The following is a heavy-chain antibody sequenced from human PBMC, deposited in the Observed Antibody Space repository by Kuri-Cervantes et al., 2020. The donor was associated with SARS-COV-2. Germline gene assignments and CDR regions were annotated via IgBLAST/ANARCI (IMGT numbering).Heavy chain of an antibody. V-gene: IGHV3-74*01. Sequence: GESLKISCVASGFTFRNNLQHWVRQAPGKGLVWVSRINPDGSYTNNADSVKGRFTLSRDNAKNMLFLQMNSLRAEDTAVYYCVRDGDHWNFDYWGQGTRVTVSS. D-gene: IGHD1-1*01. CDR3: VRDGDHWNFDY. J-gene: IGHJ4*02. CDR2: INPDGSYT. CDR1: GFTFRNNL.